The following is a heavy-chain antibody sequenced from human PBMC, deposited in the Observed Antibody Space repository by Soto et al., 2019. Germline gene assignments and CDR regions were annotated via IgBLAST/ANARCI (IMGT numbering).Heavy chain of an antibody. CDR2: ISSSSNTI. J-gene: IGHJ3*02. Sequence: ESGGGLVQPGGSLRLSCASSGFTFSAFSMNWVRQAPGKGLEWVSYISSSSNTIYYADSVKGRFTISRDNAKNSLYLQMSSLRDEDSAVYYCAREGGRHCSPTRCYNAFDIWGQGTTVTVSS. V-gene: IGHV3-48*02. D-gene: IGHD2-2*02. CDR3: AREGGRHCSPTRCYNAFDI. CDR1: GFTFSAFS.